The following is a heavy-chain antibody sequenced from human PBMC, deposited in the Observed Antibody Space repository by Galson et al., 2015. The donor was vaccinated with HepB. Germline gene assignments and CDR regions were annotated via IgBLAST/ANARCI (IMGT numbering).Heavy chain of an antibody. CDR2: IYYSGTT. D-gene: IGHD4-11*01. J-gene: IGHJ5*02. V-gene: IGHV4-39*01. Sequence: SETLSLTCTASGASLSSSSYYWGWIRQPPGKGLEWIGSIYYSGTTYFHPSLRSRVTISIDTSKNQFSLKLSSLTAADTAIYYCSRQGRLGFDPWGQGTLVTVSS. CDR3: SRQGRLGFDP. CDR1: GASLSSSSYY.